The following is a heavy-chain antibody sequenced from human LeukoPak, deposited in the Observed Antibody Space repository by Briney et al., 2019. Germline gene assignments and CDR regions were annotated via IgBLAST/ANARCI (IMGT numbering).Heavy chain of an antibody. CDR3: ARGLDWNYVVNYFDY. Sequence: GGSLRLSRAASGFTFSDYYMSWIRQAPGKGLEWVSYISSSGSTIYYADSVKGRFTISRDNAKNSLYLQMNSLRAEDTAVYYCARGLDWNYVVNYFDYWGQGTLVTVSS. CDR2: ISSSGSTI. D-gene: IGHD1-7*01. J-gene: IGHJ4*02. CDR1: GFTFSDYY. V-gene: IGHV3-11*04.